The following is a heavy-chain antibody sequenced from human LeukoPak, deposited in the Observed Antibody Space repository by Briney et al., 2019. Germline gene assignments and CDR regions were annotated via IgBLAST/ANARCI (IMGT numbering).Heavy chain of an antibody. CDR3: ARGFEYGWFDS. CDR1: GGTFSSYA. D-gene: IGHD3-10*01. V-gene: IGHV1-69*04. Sequence: SVKVSCKASGGTFSSYAISWVRQAPGQGLEWMGRIIPILGIANYAQKFQGRVTITADKSTSTAYMELSSLRSEDTAVYYCARGFEYGWFDSWGQGTLVAVSS. CDR2: IIPILGIA. J-gene: IGHJ5*01.